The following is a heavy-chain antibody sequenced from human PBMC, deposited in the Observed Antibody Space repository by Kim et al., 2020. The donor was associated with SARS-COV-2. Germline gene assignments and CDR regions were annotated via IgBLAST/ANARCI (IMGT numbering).Heavy chain of an antibody. CDR3: ARDGGESHLGFIAVTTSLSLDY. CDR1: GGSISSSNW. D-gene: IGHD6-19*01. Sequence: SETLSLTCAVSGGSISSSNWWSWVRQPPGKGLEWIGEIYHSGSTNYNPSLKSRVTISVDKSKNQFSLKLSSVTAADTAVYYCARDGGESHLGFIAVTTSLSLDYWGQGTLVTVSS. J-gene: IGHJ4*02. CDR2: IYHSGST. V-gene: IGHV4-4*02.